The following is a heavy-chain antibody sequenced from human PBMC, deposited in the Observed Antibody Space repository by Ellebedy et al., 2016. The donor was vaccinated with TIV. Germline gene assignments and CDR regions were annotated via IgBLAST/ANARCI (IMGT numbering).Heavy chain of an antibody. Sequence: GESLKISCAASGFTFNNFGMNWVRQAPGKGLEWISYISSSGSTIYYADSVKGRFTISRDNANNSLYLQMNSLRAEDTAVYYCARSITLVRGVSGLWWFDPWGQGTPVTVSS. D-gene: IGHD3-10*01. CDR1: GFTFNNFG. J-gene: IGHJ5*02. CDR2: ISSSGSTI. V-gene: IGHV3-48*04. CDR3: ARSITLVRGVSGLWWFDP.